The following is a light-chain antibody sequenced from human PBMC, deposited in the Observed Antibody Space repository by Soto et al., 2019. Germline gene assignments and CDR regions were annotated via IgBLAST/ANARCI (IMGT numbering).Light chain of an antibody. J-gene: IGKJ4*01. V-gene: IGKV1-9*01. Sequence: DIQLTQSPSFLSASVGDRVTITCRASQDISTYLAWYQQKPGKAPKLLIYAASTLQSGVPSRFSGSGSGTEFTLTISSLQPEDFATYYCQQLNSDPHTFGGGTKVDIK. CDR2: AAS. CDR1: QDISTY. CDR3: QQLNSDPHT.